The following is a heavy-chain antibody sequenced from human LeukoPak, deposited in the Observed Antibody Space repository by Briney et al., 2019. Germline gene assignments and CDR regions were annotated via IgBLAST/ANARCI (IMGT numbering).Heavy chain of an antibody. CDR1: GGAISSGDYY. D-gene: IGHD3-9*01. Sequence: SQTLSLTCTVSGGAISSGDYYWNWIRQPPGKGLEWIGYIYYTGSTYYNASLKSRVIISVDTSKNQFSLKLSSVTAADTAVYYCARGIYGYDILTGYSTGDIGYWGQGTLVTVSS. CDR3: ARGIYGYDILTGYSTGDIGY. J-gene: IGHJ4*02. CDR2: IYYTGST. V-gene: IGHV4-30-4*01.